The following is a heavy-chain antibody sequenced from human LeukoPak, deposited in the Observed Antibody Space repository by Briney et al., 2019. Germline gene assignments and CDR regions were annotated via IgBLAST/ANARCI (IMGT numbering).Heavy chain of an antibody. Sequence: PGRSLRLSCAASGFTFNTYGMNWVRQAPGKGLEWVSAISGSGGSTYYADSVKGRFTISRDNSKNTLYLQMNSLRAEDTAVYYCAKIGDRYYYGSGSYLDYWGQGTLVTVSS. CDR3: AKIGDRYYYGSGSYLDY. J-gene: IGHJ4*02. CDR1: GFTFNTYG. CDR2: ISGSGGST. D-gene: IGHD3-10*01. V-gene: IGHV3-23*01.